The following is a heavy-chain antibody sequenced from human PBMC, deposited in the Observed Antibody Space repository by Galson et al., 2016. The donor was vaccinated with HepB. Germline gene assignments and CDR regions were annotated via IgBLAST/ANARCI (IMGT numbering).Heavy chain of an antibody. CDR1: GFTFGNYA. V-gene: IGHV3-49*03. J-gene: IGHJ4*02. CDR2: LRSNASGGTT. CDR3: TRVRMTTVTTFEY. Sequence: SLRLSCAASGFTFGNYAMSWFRQAPGKGLEWVGFLRSNASGGTTAYAASVKGRFTISRDDSKSIAYLQMNSLKTEDTAVYYCTRVRMTTVTTFEYWGQGTLVTVSS. D-gene: IGHD4-17*01.